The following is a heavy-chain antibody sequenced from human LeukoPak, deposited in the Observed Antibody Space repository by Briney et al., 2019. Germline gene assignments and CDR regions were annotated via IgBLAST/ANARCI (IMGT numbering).Heavy chain of an antibody. V-gene: IGHV3-48*01. CDR3: AGNWGYAFDI. CDR1: GFTFSSYS. D-gene: IGHD7-27*01. Sequence: HSGGSLRLSCAASGFTFSSYSMNWVRQAPGKGLEWVSYISSGSYTTYYADSVKGRFTISRDNAKNSLYLQMNSLRAEDTAVYYCAGNWGYAFDIWGQGTMVTVSS. CDR2: ISSGSYTT. J-gene: IGHJ3*02.